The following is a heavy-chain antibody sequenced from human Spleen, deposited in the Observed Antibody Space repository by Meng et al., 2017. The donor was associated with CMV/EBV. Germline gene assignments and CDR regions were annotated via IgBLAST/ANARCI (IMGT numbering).Heavy chain of an antibody. CDR1: GHPFNSYA. J-gene: IGHJ5*02. CDR2: ISSYNTNT. Sequence: ASVKVSCKVSGHPFNSYAITWVRQAPGQGLEWVGVISSYNTNTNYAQRLQGRVTLTTDTSTGIAYMELRGLRSDDTAIYYCATIAYCGGDCYRIHPLYDHWGQGTLVTVSS. CDR3: ATIAYCGGDCYRIHPLYDH. D-gene: IGHD2-21*01. V-gene: IGHV1-18*01.